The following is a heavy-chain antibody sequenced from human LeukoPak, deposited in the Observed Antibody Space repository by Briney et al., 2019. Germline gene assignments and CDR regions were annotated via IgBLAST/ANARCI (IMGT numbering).Heavy chain of an antibody. V-gene: IGHV1-2*02. CDR1: GYTFTGYY. D-gene: IGHD4-11*01. CDR2: INPNSGGT. Sequence: GASVKVSCKASGYTFTGYYMHWVRQAPGQGLEWMGWINPNSGGTNYAQKFQGRVTMTRDTSISTAYMELSRLRSDDTAVYYCARVAPVTTYFRYYYYMDVWGKGTTVTVSS. CDR3: ARVAPVTTYFRYYYYMDV. J-gene: IGHJ6*03.